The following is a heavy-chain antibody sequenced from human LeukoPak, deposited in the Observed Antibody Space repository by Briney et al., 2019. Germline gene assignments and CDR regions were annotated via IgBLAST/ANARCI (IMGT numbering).Heavy chain of an antibody. CDR1: GGSISSSSYY. J-gene: IGHJ6*03. CDR3: ASGQGSSWYPPGYYYYYMDV. Sequence: PSETLSLTCTVSGGSISSSSYYWGWIRQPPGKGLEWIGSIYYSGSTYYNPSLKSRVTISVDTSKNQFSLKLSSVTAADTAVYYCASGQGSSWYPPGYYYYYMDVWGKGTTVTISS. D-gene: IGHD6-13*01. CDR2: IYYSGST. V-gene: IGHV4-39*01.